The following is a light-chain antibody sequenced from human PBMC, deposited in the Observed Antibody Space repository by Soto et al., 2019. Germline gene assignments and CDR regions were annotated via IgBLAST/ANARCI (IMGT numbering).Light chain of an antibody. CDR3: SAYAGSNTIFV. Sequence: QSVLAQPASVSGSPGQSITISCTGTSNDVGFYDLVSWYLQHPGQAPKLLIYEGSKRPAGVSNRFSGSKSGNTASLTISGLQAEDEADYYCSAYAGSNTIFVFGNGTKATVL. CDR1: SNDVGFYDL. V-gene: IGLV2-23*01. J-gene: IGLJ1*01. CDR2: EGS.